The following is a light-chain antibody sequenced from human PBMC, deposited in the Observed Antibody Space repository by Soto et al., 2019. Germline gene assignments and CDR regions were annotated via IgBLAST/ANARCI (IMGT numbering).Light chain of an antibody. CDR2: GAS. CDR1: QSVSNN. CDR3: QQYNNRPPT. V-gene: IGKV3-15*01. Sequence: EIVMTQSPATLSVSPGERATLSCRASQSVSNNLAWYQQKPGQAPRLLIYGASTRATGVPARFSGSGSETEFTLTISSLQSEDFAVYYCQQYNNRPPTFGPGTEVDIK. J-gene: IGKJ3*01.